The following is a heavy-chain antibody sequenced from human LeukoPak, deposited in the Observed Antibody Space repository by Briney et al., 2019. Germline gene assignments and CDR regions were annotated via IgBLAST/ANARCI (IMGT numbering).Heavy chain of an antibody. D-gene: IGHD5/OR15-5a*01. V-gene: IGHV1-2*02. J-gene: IGHJ4*02. CDR2: INPNSGGT. CDR1: GYTFTGYY. CDR3: AREVSASTDY. Sequence: GASLKVSCKASGYTFTGYYMHWVRQAPGQGLEWMGWINPNSGGTNYAQKFQGRVTMTRDTSLSTAYMELSRLRSDDTAVYYCAREVSASTDYWGQGTLVTVSS.